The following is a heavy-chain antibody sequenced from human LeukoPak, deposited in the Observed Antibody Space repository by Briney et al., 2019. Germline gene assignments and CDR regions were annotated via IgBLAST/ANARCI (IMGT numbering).Heavy chain of an antibody. V-gene: IGHV4-59*08. CDR3: ARRGSGWYFDY. CDR1: GGSISSYY. CDR2: IYYSGST. D-gene: IGHD6-19*01. J-gene: IGHJ4*02. Sequence: SETLSLTCTVSGGSISSYYWSWIRQPPGKGLEWIGYIYYSGSTNYNPSLKSRVTISVDTSRNQFSLKLSSVTAADTAVYYCARRGSGWYFDYWGQGALVTVSS.